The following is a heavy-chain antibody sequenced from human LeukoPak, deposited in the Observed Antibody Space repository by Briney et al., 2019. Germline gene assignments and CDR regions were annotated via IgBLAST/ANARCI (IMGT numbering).Heavy chain of an antibody. V-gene: IGHV3-7*03. D-gene: IGHD1-20*01. Sequence: GGSLRLSCAASGFTFSSYWMYWVRQAPGKGLEWVANIKKDGSDKYYVDSVKGRFTISRDNVKNSLYLEMNSLRVEDTAVYYCARVGYDWNGMDVWGQGTTVTVSS. CDR3: ARVGYDWNGMDV. CDR1: GFTFSSYW. CDR2: IKKDGSDK. J-gene: IGHJ6*02.